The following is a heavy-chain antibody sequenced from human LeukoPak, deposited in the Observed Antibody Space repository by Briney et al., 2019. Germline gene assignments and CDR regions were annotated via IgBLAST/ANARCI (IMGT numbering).Heavy chain of an antibody. Sequence: PSETLSLTCAVSGGSISSGGYSWSWIRQPPGKGLEWIGYIYHSGSTYYNPSLKSRVTISVDRSKNQFSLKLSSVTAADTAVYYCARDRAARPFWWFDPWGQGTLVTVSS. CDR2: IYHSGST. J-gene: IGHJ5*02. V-gene: IGHV4-30-2*01. CDR3: ARDRAARPFWWFDP. D-gene: IGHD6-6*01. CDR1: GGSISSGGYS.